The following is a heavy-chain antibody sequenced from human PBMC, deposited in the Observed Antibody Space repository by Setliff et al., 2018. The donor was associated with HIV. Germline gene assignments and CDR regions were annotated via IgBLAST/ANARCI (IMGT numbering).Heavy chain of an antibody. J-gene: IGHJ5*02. V-gene: IGHV4-34*01. D-gene: IGHD2-8*01. Sequence: PSETLSLTCAVYTESLTRYDWAWIRQSPEKGLEWIGEIDDSGSIIYNPSLQSRVTISVDTSKNQFSLKLSSVTAADTAVYYCARDAPTVYANGWFDPWGQGTLVTVSS. CDR2: IDDSGSI. CDR3: ARDAPTVYANGWFDP. CDR1: TESLTRYD.